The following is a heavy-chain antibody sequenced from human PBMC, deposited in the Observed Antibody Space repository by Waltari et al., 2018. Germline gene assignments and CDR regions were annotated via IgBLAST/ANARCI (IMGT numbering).Heavy chain of an antibody. J-gene: IGHJ4*02. CDR1: GGSISSSSYY. CDR3: ARSLLGTMIVVVT. D-gene: IGHD3-22*01. V-gene: IGHV4-39*07. Sequence: QLQLQESGPGLVKPSETLSLTCTVSGGSISSSSYYWGWIRQPPGKGLEWIGSIYYSGSTHYNPSLKSRVTISVDTSKNQFSLKLSSVTAADTAVYYCARSLLGTMIVVVTWGQGTLVTVSS. CDR2: IYYSGST.